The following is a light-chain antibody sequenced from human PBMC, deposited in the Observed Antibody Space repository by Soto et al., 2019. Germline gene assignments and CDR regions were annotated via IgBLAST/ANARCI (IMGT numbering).Light chain of an antibody. CDR2: GAS. J-gene: IGKJ2*01. Sequence: EIVLRQSPGTLSLSPGERATLSCRASQSISGNYLAWYQQKPGLAPRLLIYGASSRASGIPDRFSGSGSWTAFTLTMSRLESEDFAVYYCQQYGSSPMYTFGQGTKLEIK. CDR3: QQYGSSPMYT. V-gene: IGKV3-20*01. CDR1: QSISGNY.